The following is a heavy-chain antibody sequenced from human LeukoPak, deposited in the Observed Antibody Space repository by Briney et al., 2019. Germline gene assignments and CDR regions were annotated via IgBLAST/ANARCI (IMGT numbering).Heavy chain of an antibody. CDR2: IYYSGST. D-gene: IGHD6-13*01. J-gene: IGHJ6*03. CDR1: GGSISSYC. V-gene: IGHV4-59*01. Sequence: KSSETLSLTCTVSGGSISSYCWSWIRQPPGKGLEWIGYIYYSGSTNYNPSLKSRVTISVDTSKNQFSLKLSSVTAADTAVYYCARTTEAHSWRTRYYDYYMDVWGKGTTVTVSS. CDR3: ARTTEAHSWRTRYYDYYMDV.